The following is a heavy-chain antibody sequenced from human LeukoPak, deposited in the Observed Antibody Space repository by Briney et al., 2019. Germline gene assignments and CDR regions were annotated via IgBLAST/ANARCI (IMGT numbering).Heavy chain of an antibody. CDR2: IIPIFGTA. Sequence: SVKVSCKASGGTFSSYANSWVRQAPGQGLEWMGGIIPIFGTANYAQKFQGRVTITADKSTSTAYMELSSLRSENTAVYYCARGNCSSTSCYRSPFDYWGQGTLVTVSS. V-gene: IGHV1-69*06. J-gene: IGHJ4*02. D-gene: IGHD2-2*01. CDR1: GGTFSSYA. CDR3: ARGNCSSTSCYRSPFDY.